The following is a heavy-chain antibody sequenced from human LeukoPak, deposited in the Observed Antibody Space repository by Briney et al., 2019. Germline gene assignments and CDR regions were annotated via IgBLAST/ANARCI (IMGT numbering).Heavy chain of an antibody. D-gene: IGHD3-22*01. CDR2: ISGSGGST. CDR1: GFTFSSYA. V-gene: IGHV3-23*01. CDR3: AKPPYADYYDSSGYYPDY. Sequence: GGSLRLSCAASGFTFSSYAMSWVRQAPGKGLEWVSAISGSGGSTYYADSVKGRFTISRDNSKNTLYLQMNSLRAEDTAVYYCAKPPYADYYDSSGYYPDYWGQGTLVTVSS. J-gene: IGHJ4*02.